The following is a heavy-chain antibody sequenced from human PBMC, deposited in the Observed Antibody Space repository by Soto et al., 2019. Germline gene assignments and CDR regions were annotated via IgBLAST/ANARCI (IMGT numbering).Heavy chain of an antibody. CDR1: GFIFGNYG. CDR2: TSYDGSNT. CDR3: AKDTYYYDSTGYYVFDY. Sequence: PGGSLRLSCAASGFIFGNYGIHWVRQAPGKGLEWVAHTSYDGSNTHYTESVKGRFTVSRDNSKNTLDLQMNSLRAEDTAVYYCAKDTYYYDSTGYYVFDYWGQGTLVTVSS. D-gene: IGHD3-22*01. J-gene: IGHJ4*02. V-gene: IGHV3-30*18.